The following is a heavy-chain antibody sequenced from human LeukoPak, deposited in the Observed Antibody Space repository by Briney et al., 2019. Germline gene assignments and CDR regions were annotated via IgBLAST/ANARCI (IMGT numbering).Heavy chain of an antibody. Sequence: GGSLRLSCAASGFTFSSYAMSWVRQAPGKGLEWVPAISGSGGSTYYADSVKGRFTISRDNSKNTLYLQMNSLRAEDTAVYYCAKGWRYEHIVVVTAIPYYYYGMDVWGQGTTVTVSS. V-gene: IGHV3-23*01. J-gene: IGHJ6*02. CDR1: GFTFSSYA. CDR3: AKGWRYEHIVVVTAIPYYYYGMDV. CDR2: ISGSGGST. D-gene: IGHD2-21*02.